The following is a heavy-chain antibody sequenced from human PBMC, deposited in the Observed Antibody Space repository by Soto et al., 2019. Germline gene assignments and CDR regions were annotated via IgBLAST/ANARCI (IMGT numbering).Heavy chain of an antibody. J-gene: IGHJ4*02. V-gene: IGHV1-46*03. CDR3: ARSNWNDVSYFDY. D-gene: IGHD1-1*01. CDR1: GYTFTSYY. CDR2: INPSGGST. Sequence: QVQLVQSGTEVKKPGASVKVSCKASGYTFTSYYFHWVRQAPGQGLEWVGLINPSGGSTTYARKFQGRVTMTRVTSTSTVYMELSSLRSEDTAVYFCARSNWNDVSYFDYWGQGTLVTVSS.